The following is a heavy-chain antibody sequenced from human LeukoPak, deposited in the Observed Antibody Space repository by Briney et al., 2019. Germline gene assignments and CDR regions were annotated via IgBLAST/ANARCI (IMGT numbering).Heavy chain of an antibody. CDR1: GYTLTELS. V-gene: IGHV1-24*01. J-gene: IGHJ4*02. CDR3: ATDGGDYSPYYFDY. CDR2: FDPEDGET. D-gene: IGHD2-15*01. Sequence: ASVKVSCKVSGYTLTELSMHWVRQAPGKGLEWMGGFDPEDGETIYAQKFQGRVTMTEDTSTDTAYMELSSLRSEDTAVYYCATDGGDYSPYYFDYWGQGTLVTVSS.